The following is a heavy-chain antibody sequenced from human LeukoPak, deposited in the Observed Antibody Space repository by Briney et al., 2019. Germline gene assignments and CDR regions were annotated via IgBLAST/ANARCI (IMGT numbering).Heavy chain of an antibody. J-gene: IGHJ4*02. CDR3: ARGEYYYGSGS. Sequence: SETLSLTCTVSGGSISSSSYYWGWIRQPPGKGLVWIGSTYYSGSTNYNPSLKSRVTISVDTSKNQFSLKLSSVTAADTAVYYCARGEYYYGSGSWGQGTLVTVSS. D-gene: IGHD3-10*01. CDR1: GGSISSSSYY. V-gene: IGHV4-39*07. CDR2: TYYSGST.